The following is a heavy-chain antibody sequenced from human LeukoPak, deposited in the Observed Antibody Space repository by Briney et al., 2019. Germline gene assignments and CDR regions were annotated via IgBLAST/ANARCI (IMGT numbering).Heavy chain of an antibody. CDR2: ISSSSSYT. CDR1: GFTLSDYY. V-gene: IGHV3-11*05. CDR3: TTGWNACIDN. D-gene: IGHD1-1*01. J-gene: IGHJ4*02. Sequence: PGGSLRLSCAASGFTLSDYYMSWIRQAPGKGLEWVSYISSSSSYTNYADSVKGRFTISRDNAKNSLYLQMNSLRAEDTAVYYCTTGWNACIDNWGQGTLVTVSS.